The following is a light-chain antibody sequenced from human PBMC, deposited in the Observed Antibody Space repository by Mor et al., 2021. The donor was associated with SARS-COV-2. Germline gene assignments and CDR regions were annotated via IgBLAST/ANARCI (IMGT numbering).Light chain of an antibody. Sequence: WYQQHPGKAPKLMIYDVSKRPSGVPDRFSGSKSGNTASLAITGLQAEDEADYYCQSYDSSLSGSVFGGGTKLTVL. J-gene: IGLJ2*01. V-gene: IGLV2-11*01. CDR3: QSYDSSLSGSV. CDR2: DVS.